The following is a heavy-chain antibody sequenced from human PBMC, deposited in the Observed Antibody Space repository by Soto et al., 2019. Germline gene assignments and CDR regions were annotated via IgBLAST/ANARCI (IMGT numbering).Heavy chain of an antibody. CDR2: IYYSGRT. J-gene: IGHJ3*02. Sequence: TLSLTCSVSGGSISDYYWSWIRQPPGKGLEWIGYIYYSGRTNYNPSLKSRVTMSVDTSKSQFSLKLNSVTAADTAMYFCACSGADRAGGAFDIWGQGTMVTVSS. CDR1: GGSISDYY. D-gene: IGHD3-10*02. CDR3: ACSGADRAGGAFDI. V-gene: IGHV4-59*01.